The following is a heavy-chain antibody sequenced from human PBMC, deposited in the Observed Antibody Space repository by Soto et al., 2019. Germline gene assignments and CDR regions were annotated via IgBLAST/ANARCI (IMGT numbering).Heavy chain of an antibody. Sequence: GGSLRLSCAASGFTFSSYAMSWVRQAPGKGLEWVSAISGSGGSTYYADSVKGRFTISRDNSKNTLYLQMNSLRAEDTAVYYCAKEPIVVVPAAMHSGGAFDIWGQGTMVTVSS. V-gene: IGHV3-23*01. CDR3: AKEPIVVVPAAMHSGGAFDI. J-gene: IGHJ3*02. D-gene: IGHD2-2*01. CDR1: GFTFSSYA. CDR2: ISGSGGST.